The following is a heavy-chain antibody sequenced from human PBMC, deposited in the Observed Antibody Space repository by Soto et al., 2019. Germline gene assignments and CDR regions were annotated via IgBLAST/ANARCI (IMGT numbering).Heavy chain of an antibody. CDR1: GFMFSSYT. V-gene: IGHV3-21*01. CDR3: ARDRGSGWFDY. J-gene: IGHJ4*01. CDR2: ISSSSSYI. Sequence: EVQLVESGGDLVKPGGSLRLSCATSGFMFSSYTINWVRQAPGKGLEWVSSISSSSSYIYHADSVKGRFTISRDNAKNSLYLQMNSLRAEDTALYYCARDRGSGWFDYWGQGTLVTVSS. D-gene: IGHD6-19*01.